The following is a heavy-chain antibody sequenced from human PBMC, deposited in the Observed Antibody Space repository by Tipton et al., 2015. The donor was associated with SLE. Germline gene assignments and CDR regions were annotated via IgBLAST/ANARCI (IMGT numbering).Heavy chain of an antibody. D-gene: IGHD3-3*01. CDR1: GGSITSHY. V-gene: IGHV4-59*11. Sequence: GSLRLSCTVSGGSITSHYWTWIRQPPGKGLEWIGYIYFSGSTNYNPSLKSRVTISVDTSKNQFSLKLSSVTAADTAVYYCARDWGDTIFGVKGWFDPWGQGTLVTVSS. CDR2: IYFSGST. J-gene: IGHJ5*02. CDR3: ARDWGDTIFGVKGWFDP.